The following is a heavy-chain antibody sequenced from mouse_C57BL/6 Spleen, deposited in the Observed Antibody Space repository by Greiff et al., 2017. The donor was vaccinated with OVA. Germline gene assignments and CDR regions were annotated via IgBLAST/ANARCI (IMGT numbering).Heavy chain of an antibody. CDR3: ARDCCGRRGY. J-gene: IGHJ2*01. CDR1: GYTFTSYW. Sequence: QVQLQQPGAELVMPGASVKLSCKASGYTFTSYWMHWVKQRPGQGLEWIGEIDPSDSYTNYNQKFKGKSTLTVDKSSSTAYMQLSSLTSEDSAVYYCARDCCGRRGYWGQGTTLTVSS. V-gene: IGHV1-69*01. CDR2: IDPSDSYT.